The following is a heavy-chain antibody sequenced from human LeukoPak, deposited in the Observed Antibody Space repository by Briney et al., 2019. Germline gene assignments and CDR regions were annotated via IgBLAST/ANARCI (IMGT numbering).Heavy chain of an antibody. J-gene: IGHJ4*02. Sequence: GGSLRLSCATSGFPFITYAMSWVRQAPGKGLEWVSHISASGGSTYYAGSVKGRFTISRDNSNNTLFLQMNSLRAEDTAVYYCARDRGYSGSYFDNWGQGTLVTVSS. CDR2: ISASGGST. D-gene: IGHD1-26*01. CDR3: ARDRGYSGSYFDN. V-gene: IGHV3-23*01. CDR1: GFPFITYA.